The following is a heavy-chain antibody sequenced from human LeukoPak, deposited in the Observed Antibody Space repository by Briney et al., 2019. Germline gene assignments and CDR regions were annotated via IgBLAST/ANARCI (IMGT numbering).Heavy chain of an antibody. D-gene: IGHD6-19*01. CDR2: IWYDGSNK. V-gene: IGHV3-33*01. CDR3: ARDSSGCLDY. J-gene: IGHJ4*02. CDR1: GFTFSSYG. Sequence: PGRSLRLSCAASGFTFSSYGMHWVRQAPGKGLGWVAVIWYDGSNKYYADSVKGRFTISRDNSKNTLYLQMNSLRAEDTAVYYCARDSSGCLDYWGQGTLVTVSS.